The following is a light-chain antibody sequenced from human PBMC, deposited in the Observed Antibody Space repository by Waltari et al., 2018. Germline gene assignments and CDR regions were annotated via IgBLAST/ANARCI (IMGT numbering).Light chain of an antibody. Sequence: EIVMTQSPATLSVSPGDSAPLSCRASQSVSSKLAWYQQIPGQAPRLLIYDASTRATAIPARFTAGGSGTEFTLSIRSLQSEDFAVYYCQQYNQWPRTFGQGTKVEIK. CDR2: DAS. CDR1: QSVSSK. J-gene: IGKJ1*01. V-gene: IGKV3-15*01. CDR3: QQYNQWPRT.